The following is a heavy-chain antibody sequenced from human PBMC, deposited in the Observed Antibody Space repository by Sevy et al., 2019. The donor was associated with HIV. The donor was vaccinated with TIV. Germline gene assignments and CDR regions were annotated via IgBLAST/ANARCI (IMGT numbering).Heavy chain of an antibody. CDR2: IDTDGSDT. Sequence: GGSLRISCVASGFIFSTDWMHWVRQAPGKGLVWVSRIDTDGSDTSYADSVKGRFTISRDNAKNTLYLQMNSLRAEDTAVYYCVRDRPGPKHYIDVWGKGTTVTVSS. CDR3: VRDRPGPKHYIDV. V-gene: IGHV3-74*01. J-gene: IGHJ6*03. CDR1: GFIFSTDW.